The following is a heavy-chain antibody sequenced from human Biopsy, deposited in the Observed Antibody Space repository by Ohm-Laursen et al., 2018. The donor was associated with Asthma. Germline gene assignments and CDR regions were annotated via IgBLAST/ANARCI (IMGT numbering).Heavy chain of an antibody. V-gene: IGHV1-69*06. J-gene: IGHJ6*02. D-gene: IGHD6-13*01. CDR1: GGTFSSYA. Sequence: SSVKVSCKASGGTFSSYAISWVRQAPGQGLGRMGGISPVFGSTNIAQKFQGRVTISADIFTKTAYLEVSSLRSDDTAVYYCASPSSSREILYYYYNMDIWGQGTTVTV. CDR3: ASPSSSREILYYYYNMDI. CDR2: ISPVFGST.